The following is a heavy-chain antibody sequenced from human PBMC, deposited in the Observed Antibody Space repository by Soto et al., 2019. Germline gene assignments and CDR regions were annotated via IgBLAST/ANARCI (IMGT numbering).Heavy chain of an antibody. J-gene: IGHJ4*02. D-gene: IGHD6-6*01. CDR1: GFTSSSYA. CDR2: VSGSGGST. V-gene: IGHV3-23*01. CDR3: AKEGGIAALPPPFPFDY. Sequence: SRTLSCGASGFTSSSYAISWVRQAPGQWLEWVAVVSGSGGSTYYADPVQGRFTISRDNSKNTLYLQMNSLRAEDTAVYYCAKEGGIAALPPPFPFDYWGQGSLVTVSS.